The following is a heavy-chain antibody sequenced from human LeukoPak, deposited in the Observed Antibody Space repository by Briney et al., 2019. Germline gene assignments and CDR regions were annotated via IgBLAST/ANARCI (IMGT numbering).Heavy chain of an antibody. Sequence: GGSLRLSCAASGFTFDDYAMHWVRQAPGKGLEWVSLISWDVGSTYYADSVKGRFTISRDNSENSLYLQMNSLRAEDTALYYCEKGFSSGGKGYYYGMDVWGKGTTVTVSS. CDR3: EKGFSSGGKGYYYGMDV. CDR1: GFTFDDYA. D-gene: IGHD6-19*01. J-gene: IGHJ6*04. V-gene: IGHV3-43D*04. CDR2: ISWDVGST.